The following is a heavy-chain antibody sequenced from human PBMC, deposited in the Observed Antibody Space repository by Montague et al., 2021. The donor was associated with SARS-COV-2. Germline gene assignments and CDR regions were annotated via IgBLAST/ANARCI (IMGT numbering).Heavy chain of an antibody. CDR2: IYYSGST. CDR3: ARRYSSSWTGDQYYFDY. J-gene: IGHJ4*02. Sequence: SETLSLTCTVSGGSISSSSYYWGWIRQPLGKGLEWIGSIYYSGSTYYNPSLKSRVTISVDTSKNQFSLKLSSVTAADTAVYYCARRYSSSWTGDQYYFDYWGQGALVTVSS. D-gene: IGHD6-13*01. V-gene: IGHV4-39*07. CDR1: GGSISSSSYY.